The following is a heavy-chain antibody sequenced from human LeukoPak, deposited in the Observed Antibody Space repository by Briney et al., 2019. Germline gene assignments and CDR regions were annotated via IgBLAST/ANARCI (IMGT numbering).Heavy chain of an antibody. D-gene: IGHD3-10*01. Sequence: GGSLRLSCAASGFTFSIYSFNWVRQAPGKGLEWLSHITHTTSTIFYADSVRGRFTISRDNSKNTLYLQMNSLRAEDTAVYYCAKEMVRGVILHYYGMDVWGQGTTVTVSS. V-gene: IGHV3-48*01. J-gene: IGHJ6*02. CDR1: GFTFSIYS. CDR2: ITHTTSTI. CDR3: AKEMVRGVILHYYGMDV.